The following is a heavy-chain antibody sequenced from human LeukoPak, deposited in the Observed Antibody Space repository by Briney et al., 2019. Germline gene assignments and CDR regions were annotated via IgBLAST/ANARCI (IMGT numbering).Heavy chain of an antibody. D-gene: IGHD3-10*01. J-gene: IGHJ4*02. CDR2: ISVSNGNT. V-gene: IGHV1-18*01. Sequence: GASVKVSCKASGYTFTSYGISWVRQAPGQGLEWMGWISVSNGNTNYAQKLQGRVTMTTDTSTSTAYMELRSLRSDDTAVYYCARAAYGYYGSGSYKSYYFDYWGQGTLVTVSS. CDR1: GYTFTSYG. CDR3: ARAAYGYYGSGSYKSYYFDY.